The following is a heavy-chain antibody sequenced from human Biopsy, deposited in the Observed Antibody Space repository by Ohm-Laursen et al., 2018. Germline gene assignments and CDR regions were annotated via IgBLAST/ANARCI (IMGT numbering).Heavy chain of an antibody. Sequence: ESSVKVSCKASSYTFTDYNIHWMRQAPGQGLEWLGYINCKTGATNYAQKFQGTVTMTRDTSISTAYLALGSLRSADTAIYYCARDPLNGHKHFDYWGQGSLVTVSP. CDR3: ARDPLNGHKHFDY. J-gene: IGHJ4*02. V-gene: IGHV1-2*02. CDR1: SYTFTDYN. CDR2: INCKTGAT. D-gene: IGHD2-8*01.